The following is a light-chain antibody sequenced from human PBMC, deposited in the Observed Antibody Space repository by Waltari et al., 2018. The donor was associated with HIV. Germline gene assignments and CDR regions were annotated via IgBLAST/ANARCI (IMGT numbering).Light chain of an antibody. CDR2: EVS. CDR3: SSFTTSNSLL. J-gene: IGLJ2*01. V-gene: IGLV2-14*01. CDR1: SSDIGAYNY. Sequence: QSALTQPASVSGSPGQSITVSCTGTSSDIGAYNYVSWYQQTPGTAPKLVIYEVSNRPSGISYRCAGSKSGNTASLTISGLQTEDEGDYYCSSFTTSNSLLFGGGTKVTVL.